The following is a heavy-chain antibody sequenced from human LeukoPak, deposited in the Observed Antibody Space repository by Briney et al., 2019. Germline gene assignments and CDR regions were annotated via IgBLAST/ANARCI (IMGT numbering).Heavy chain of an antibody. J-gene: IGHJ6*04. CDR1: AYTFTSYA. V-gene: IGHV1-3*01. CDR2: INAGNGNT. Sequence: ASVKVSCKTSAYTFTSYAMHWVRQAPGHRLEWMGWINAGNGNTKYSQKFQGRVTITRDTSANTAYMELSSLRSEDTAVYYCARESQHGMDVWGKGTTVTVSS. CDR3: ARESQHGMDV.